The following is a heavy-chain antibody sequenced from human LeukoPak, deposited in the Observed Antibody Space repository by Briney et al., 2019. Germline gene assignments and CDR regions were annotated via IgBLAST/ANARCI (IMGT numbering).Heavy chain of an antibody. V-gene: IGHV3-21*01. Sequence: PGGSLRLSCAASGFTFSSYSMNWVRQAPGKGLEWVSSISSSSSYIYYADSVKGRFTISRDNAKNSLYLQMNSLRAEDTAVYYCARDGGHCSSTSCSEYYFDYWGQGTLVTVSS. J-gene: IGHJ4*02. CDR2: ISSSSSYI. D-gene: IGHD2-2*01. CDR3: ARDGGHCSSTSCSEYYFDY. CDR1: GFTFSSYS.